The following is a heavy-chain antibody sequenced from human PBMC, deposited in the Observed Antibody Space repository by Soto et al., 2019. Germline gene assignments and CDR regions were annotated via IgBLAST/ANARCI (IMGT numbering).Heavy chain of an antibody. CDR2: IYYSGST. J-gene: IGHJ4*02. CDR1: GCPISISSYY. Sequence: SEGVSLTCTVSGCPISISSYYWGCIRQPPGKGLEWIGSIYYSGSTYYNPSLKSRVSISVDTSKNQFSLKLSSVTAADTAVYYCARQEGYCSGVSCLRAYWGQGTLVTVSS. V-gene: IGHV4-39*01. CDR3: ARQEGYCSGVSCLRAY. D-gene: IGHD2-15*01.